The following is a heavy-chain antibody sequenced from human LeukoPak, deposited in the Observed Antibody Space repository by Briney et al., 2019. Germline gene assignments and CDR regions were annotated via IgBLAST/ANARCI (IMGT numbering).Heavy chain of an antibody. CDR1: GYTFTGYY. J-gene: IGHJ4*02. V-gene: IGHV1-2*02. Sequence: ASVKVSCKASGYTFTGYYMHWVRQAPGQGPEWMGWINPNSGGTNFAQKFQDRVTMTSDASISTAYMELSRLRSDDTAVYYCARDIQLWSHGPLRHWGQGTLVTVSS. CDR2: INPNSGGT. CDR3: ARDIQLWSHGPLRH. D-gene: IGHD5-18*01.